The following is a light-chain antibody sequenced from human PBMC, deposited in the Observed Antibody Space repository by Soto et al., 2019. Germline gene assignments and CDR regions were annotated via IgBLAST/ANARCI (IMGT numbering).Light chain of an antibody. V-gene: IGLV2-14*01. Sequence: QSALTQPRSVSGSPGQSITISCTGTSSDVGGYKYVSWYQQYPGKAPKLLIYEVNNRPSGVSNRFSGSKSGNTASLTISGLQAEDEADYYCGSFTSTSTLEIFGGGTKLTVL. CDR1: SSDVGGYKY. CDR2: EVN. CDR3: GSFTSTSTLEI. J-gene: IGLJ2*01.